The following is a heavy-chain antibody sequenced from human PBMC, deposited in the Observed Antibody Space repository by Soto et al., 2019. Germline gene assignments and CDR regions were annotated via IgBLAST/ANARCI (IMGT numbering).Heavy chain of an antibody. CDR1: GFTFSSYA. J-gene: IGHJ6*02. D-gene: IGHD6-6*01. V-gene: IGHV3-23*01. Sequence: GGSLRLSCAASGFTFSSYAMSWVRQAPGKGLEWVSAISGSGGSTYYADSVKGRFTISRDNSKNTLYLQMNSLRAEDTAVYYCAKTSGAARLPEEDYYYGMDVWGQGTTVTVSS. CDR3: AKTSGAARLPEEDYYYGMDV. CDR2: ISGSGGST.